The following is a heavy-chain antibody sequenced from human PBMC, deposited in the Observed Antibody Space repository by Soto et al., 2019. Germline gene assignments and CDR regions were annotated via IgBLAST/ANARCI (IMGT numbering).Heavy chain of an antibody. CDR3: ARVPGGDVGSYYYYYCMDV. CDR1: GGSISSGGYY. J-gene: IGHJ6*03. V-gene: IGHV4-31*03. CDR2: IYYSGST. D-gene: IGHD3-16*01. Sequence: SEILSLTYTVSGGSISSGGYYWSWIRQHPGKGLEWIGYIYYSGSTYYNPSLKSRVTISVDTSKNQFSLKLSSVTAADTAVYYCARVPGGDVGSYYYYYCMDVWGKGTTVTVSS.